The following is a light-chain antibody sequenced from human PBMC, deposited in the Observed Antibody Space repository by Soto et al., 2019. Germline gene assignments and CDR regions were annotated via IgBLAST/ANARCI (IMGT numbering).Light chain of an antibody. J-gene: IGLJ1*01. CDR3: SSYAGSDTYV. CDR2: GVT. CDR1: SSDVGAFNY. V-gene: IGLV2-8*01. Sequence: QSVLTQPPSASGSPGQSVTISCTGTSSDVGAFNYVSWYQQHPGKAPKLMIYGVTKRPSGVPDRFSGSKSGNTASLTVSGLQAEDEADYYCSSYAGSDTYVFGTGTKLTVL.